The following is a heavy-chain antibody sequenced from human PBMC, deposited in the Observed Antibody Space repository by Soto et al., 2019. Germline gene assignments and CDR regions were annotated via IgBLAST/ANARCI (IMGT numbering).Heavy chain of an antibody. CDR2: IDPSDSQT. V-gene: IGHV5-10-1*01. CDR1: GYSFAGYW. J-gene: IGHJ4*02. D-gene: IGHD3-22*01. Sequence: GESLKISCKGSGYSFAGYWITWVRQKPGKGLEWMGRIDPSDSQTYYSPSFRGHVTISVTKSITTVFLQWSSPRASDTAMYYCARQIYDSDTGPNFQYYFDSWGQGTPVTVSS. CDR3: ARQIYDSDTGPNFQYYFDS.